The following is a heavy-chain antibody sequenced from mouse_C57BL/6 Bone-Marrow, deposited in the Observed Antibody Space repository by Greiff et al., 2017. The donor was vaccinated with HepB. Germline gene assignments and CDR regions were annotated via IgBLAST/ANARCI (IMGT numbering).Heavy chain of an antibody. Sequence: VQLQQPGAELVKPGASVTMSCKASGYTFTSYWITWVKQRPGQGLEWIGDIYPGSGSTNYNEKFKSKATLTVDTSSSTAYMQLSSLTSEDSAVYYCARSTVVAPYAMDYWGQGTSVTVSS. D-gene: IGHD1-1*01. J-gene: IGHJ4*01. CDR3: ARSTVVAPYAMDY. CDR2: IYPGSGST. CDR1: GYTFTSYW. V-gene: IGHV1-55*01.